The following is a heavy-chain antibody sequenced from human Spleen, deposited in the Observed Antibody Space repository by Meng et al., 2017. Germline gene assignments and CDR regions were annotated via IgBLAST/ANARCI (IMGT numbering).Heavy chain of an antibody. D-gene: IGHD6-13*01. V-gene: IGHV3-15*01. J-gene: IGHJ4*02. CDR3: ATGAAAADH. CDR1: GLSFTDAW. CDR2: IKRNSEGGTI. Sequence: VPLVEGWGGVAKPGAFPCASCGACGLSFTDAWMSWGRQAPGKGLEWVGRIKRNSEGGTIDYAAPVKGRFTISRDDSKNTLYLQMDSLITEDTAVYFCATGAAAADHWGQGTLVTVSS.